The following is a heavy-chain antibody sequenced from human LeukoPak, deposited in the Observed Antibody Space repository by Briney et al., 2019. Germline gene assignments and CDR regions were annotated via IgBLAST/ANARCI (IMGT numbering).Heavy chain of an antibody. J-gene: IGHJ4*02. D-gene: IGHD3-3*02. CDR1: GFTFSSYW. CDR2: IKQDGSEK. CDR3: ARDRLAATLDY. V-gene: IGHV3-7*01. Sequence: GGSLRLSCAVSGFTFSSYWMAWVRQAPGKGLEWVANIKQDGSEKYYVDSVKGRFTVSRDNAKKSLYLQMDSLRAEDTAVYYCARDRLAATLDYWGQGTLVTVSS.